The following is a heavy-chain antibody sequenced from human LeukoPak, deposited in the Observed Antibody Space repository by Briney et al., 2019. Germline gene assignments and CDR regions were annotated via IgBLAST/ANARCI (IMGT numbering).Heavy chain of an antibody. D-gene: IGHD5-12*01. Sequence: SVKVSCKASGGTFSSYAISWVRQAPGQGLEWMGRIIPILGIANYAQKFQGGVTITADKSTSTAYMELSSLRSEDTAVYYCARERGYDLVFDYWGQGTLVTVSS. CDR3: ARERGYDLVFDY. J-gene: IGHJ4*02. V-gene: IGHV1-69*04. CDR1: GGTFSSYA. CDR2: IIPILGIA.